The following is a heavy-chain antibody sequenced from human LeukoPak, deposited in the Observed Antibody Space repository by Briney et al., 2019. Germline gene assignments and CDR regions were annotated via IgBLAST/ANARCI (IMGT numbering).Heavy chain of an antibody. V-gene: IGHV3-30-3*01. Sequence: GRSLRLSCAASGFTFSSYAMHWVRQAPGKGLEWVAVISYDGSNKYYADSVKGRFTISRDNSKNTLYLQMNSLRAEDTAVYYCARDLARGDGDYVLNHWGQGTLVTVSS. CDR1: GFTFSSYA. CDR3: ARDLARGDGDYVLNH. CDR2: ISYDGSNK. J-gene: IGHJ5*02. D-gene: IGHD4-17*01.